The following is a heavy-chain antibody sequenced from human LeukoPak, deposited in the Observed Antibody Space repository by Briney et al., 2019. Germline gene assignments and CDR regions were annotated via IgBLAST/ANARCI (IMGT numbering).Heavy chain of an antibody. D-gene: IGHD3-22*01. CDR2: IYTSGST. V-gene: IGHV4-4*07. Sequence: KTSETLSLTCAVYGGSFSGYYWSWIRQPAGKGLEWIGRIYTSGSTNYNPSLKSRVTMSVDTSKNQFSLKLSSVTAADTAVYYCARDSFPGGYYFDYWGQGTLVTVSS. J-gene: IGHJ4*02. CDR1: GGSFSGYY. CDR3: ARDSFPGGYYFDY.